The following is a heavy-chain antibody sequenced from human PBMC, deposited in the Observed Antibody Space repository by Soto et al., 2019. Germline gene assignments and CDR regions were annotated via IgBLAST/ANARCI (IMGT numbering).Heavy chain of an antibody. Sequence: QVQLVQSGAEVKKPGSSVKVSCKASGGTFSSYTISWVRQAPGQGLEWMGRIIPILGIANYAQKFQGRVTITADKSTSTAYMELSSLRSEDTAVYYCARDEEGGYGDSIDYWGQGTLVTVSS. D-gene: IGHD4-17*01. V-gene: IGHV1-69*08. CDR1: GGTFSSYT. J-gene: IGHJ4*02. CDR2: IIPILGIA. CDR3: ARDEEGGYGDSIDY.